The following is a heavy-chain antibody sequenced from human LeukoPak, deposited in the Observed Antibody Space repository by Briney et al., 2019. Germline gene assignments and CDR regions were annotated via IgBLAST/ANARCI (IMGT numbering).Heavy chain of an antibody. J-gene: IGHJ6*03. V-gene: IGHV1-2*02. CDR3: ARAGEITGTSFYYHYYMDV. CDR2: INPNSGGT. CDR1: GYTFTGYY. Sequence: ASVKVSCKASGYTFTGYYMHWVRQAPGQGLEWMGWINPNSGGTNYAQKFQGRVTMTRDTSISTAYMELSRLRSDDTAVYYCARAGEITGTSFYYHYYMDVWGKGTTVTVSS. D-gene: IGHD1-7*01.